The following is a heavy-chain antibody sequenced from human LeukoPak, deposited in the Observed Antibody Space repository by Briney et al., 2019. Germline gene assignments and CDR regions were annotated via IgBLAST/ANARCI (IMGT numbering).Heavy chain of an antibody. V-gene: IGHV3-30*14. Sequence: PGGSLRLSCAASGFTFSNYDIHWVRQAPGKGLEWVTVISYDGSNKYYADPVKGRFTISRDNSKNTLYLQMNTLRVEDTAVYFCARGRNGGELVYWGQGTLVTVSS. CDR3: ARGRNGGELVY. J-gene: IGHJ4*02. CDR1: GFTFSNYD. D-gene: IGHD1-7*01. CDR2: ISYDGSNK.